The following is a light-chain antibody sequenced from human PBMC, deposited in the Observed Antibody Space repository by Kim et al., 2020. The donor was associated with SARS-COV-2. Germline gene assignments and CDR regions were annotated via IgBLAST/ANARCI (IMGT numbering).Light chain of an antibody. CDR2: DAS. CDR1: QSVSSNY. Sequence: LSMSPGERATLCCRASQSVSSNYLAWYQHKPGQAPRLLIFDASTRATGIPDRFSGSGSGTDFTLTISRLEPEDFAVYYCQQYGSTFGQGTRLEIK. J-gene: IGKJ5*01. V-gene: IGKV3-20*01. CDR3: QQYGST.